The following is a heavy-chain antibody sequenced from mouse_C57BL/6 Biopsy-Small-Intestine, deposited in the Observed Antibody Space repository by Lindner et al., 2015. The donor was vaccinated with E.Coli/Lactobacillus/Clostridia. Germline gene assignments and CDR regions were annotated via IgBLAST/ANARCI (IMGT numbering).Heavy chain of an antibody. D-gene: IGHD2-5*01. CDR3: ARDRSYSSAWYAGIDN. Sequence: SVKVSCKTSGYRFTTYGINWVRQAPGQGLEWMGWISTYNGKANYAPNLQDRVTLSTEKSTSTVYMEVTSLRSDDTAVYYCARDRSYSSAWYAGIDNWGQGTRVTVSS. J-gene: IGHJ4*01. CDR1: GYRFTTYG. CDR2: ISTYNGKA. V-gene: IGHV1-7*01.